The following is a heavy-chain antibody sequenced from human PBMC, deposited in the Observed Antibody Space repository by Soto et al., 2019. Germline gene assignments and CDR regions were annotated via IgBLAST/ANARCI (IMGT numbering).Heavy chain of an antibody. CDR2: IYYSGST. Sequence: SETLSLTCTVSGGSISSYYWSWIRQPPGKGLEWIGYIYYSGSTNYNPSLKSRVTISVDTSKNQFSLKLSSVTAADTAVYYCAREGRYCSSTSCYGAFDIWGQGTMVTVS. J-gene: IGHJ3*02. D-gene: IGHD2-2*01. CDR1: GGSISSYY. CDR3: AREGRYCSSTSCYGAFDI. V-gene: IGHV4-59*01.